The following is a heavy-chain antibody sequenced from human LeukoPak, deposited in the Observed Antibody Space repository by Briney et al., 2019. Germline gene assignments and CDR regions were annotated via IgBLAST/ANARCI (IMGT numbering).Heavy chain of an antibody. V-gene: IGHV3-74*01. J-gene: IGHJ4*02. D-gene: IGHD3-9*01. CDR2: IDSDGTNR. Sequence: PGGSLRLSCAASGFTFSRYWMHWVRQAPGKGLVWVSRIDSDGTNRDYADSVKGRFTISRDNAKNTVYLQMNSLRDEDTAVYYCEGSATGLPEYWGQGSLVTVSS. CDR3: EGSATGLPEY. CDR1: GFTFSRYW.